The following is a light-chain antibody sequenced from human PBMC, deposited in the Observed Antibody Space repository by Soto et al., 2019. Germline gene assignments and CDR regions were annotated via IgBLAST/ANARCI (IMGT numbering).Light chain of an antibody. Sequence: QSALTQPASVSGSPGQSITISCTGTSSDVGGYYSVSWYQQHPGKAPKHMIYAVTNRPAGVSNRFSGSKSGNTASLTISWRQAEDDADYYCTSYTSSSTDVFGTGTKVTVL. CDR1: SSDVGGYYS. J-gene: IGLJ1*01. V-gene: IGLV2-14*03. CDR2: AVT. CDR3: TSYTSSSTDV.